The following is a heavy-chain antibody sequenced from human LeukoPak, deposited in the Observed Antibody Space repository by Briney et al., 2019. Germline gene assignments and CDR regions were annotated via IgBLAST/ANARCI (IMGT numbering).Heavy chain of an antibody. V-gene: IGHV4-59*01. CDR3: AGGIWRDLDY. Sequence: SENLSLTCTGSGGSISSYYWSWIRQPPGKGLEWIGYIYYSGSTNYNPSLKSRVTISVDTSKNQFSLKLSSVTAADRAVYYCAGGIWRDLDYWGQGTLVTVSS. CDR2: IYYSGST. D-gene: IGHD1-14*01. J-gene: IGHJ4*02. CDR1: GGSISSYY.